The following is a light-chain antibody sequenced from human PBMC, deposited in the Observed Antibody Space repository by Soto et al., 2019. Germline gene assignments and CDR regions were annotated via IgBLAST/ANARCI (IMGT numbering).Light chain of an antibody. CDR1: QSLVFSDGNNY. J-gene: IGKJ1*01. CDR3: MQSTRWPWA. Sequence: DVVMTQSPLSLLVTLGQPASISCRSSQSLVFSDGNNYLSWFQQRPGQPPRRLIYKVSNRESGVPDSFSGSGSDTDFTLQISRVEAEDVGVYYCMQSTRWPWAFGQGTKVEIK. V-gene: IGKV2-30*01. CDR2: KVS.